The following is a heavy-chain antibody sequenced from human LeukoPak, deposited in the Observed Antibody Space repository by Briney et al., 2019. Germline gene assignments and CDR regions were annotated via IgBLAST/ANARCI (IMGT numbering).Heavy chain of an antibody. CDR3: TTGESMVGTTIHVRWAD. CDR1: GFTFSNAW. D-gene: IGHD1-26*01. CDR2: IKSKTAGGTT. Sequence: GGSLRLSCAASGFTFSNAWVTWVRQAPGKGLEWVGRIKSKTAGGTTDYAAPVKGRFSISRDDSKNTLYLQMNSLKTEDTAVYYCTTGESMVGTTIHVRWADWGQGTLVTVSS. J-gene: IGHJ4*02. V-gene: IGHV3-15*01.